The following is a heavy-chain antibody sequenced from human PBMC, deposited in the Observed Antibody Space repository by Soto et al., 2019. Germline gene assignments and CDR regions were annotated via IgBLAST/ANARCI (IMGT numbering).Heavy chain of an antibody. CDR3: DHRALHSFPTRRSSDL. Sequence: PSETLSLTCTVSGGSISGYYWSWIRQPPGKRLEWIGYIYYTGSTNYNPSLRSRVTISIDTSKNQFSLKLSSVTAADTAVYYCDHRALHSFPTRRSSDL. D-gene: IGHD1-1*01. J-gene: IGHJ2*01. V-gene: IGHV4-59*08. CDR1: GGSISGYY. CDR2: IYYTGST.